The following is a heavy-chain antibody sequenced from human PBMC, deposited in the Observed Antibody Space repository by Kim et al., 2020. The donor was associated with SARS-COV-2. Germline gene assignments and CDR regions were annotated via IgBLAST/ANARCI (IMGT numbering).Heavy chain of an antibody. CDR1: GGTFSSYA. Sequence: SVKVSCKASGGTFSSYAISWVRQAPGQGLEWMGGIIPIFGTANYAQKFQGRVTITADESTSTAYMELSSLRSEDTAVYYCARDLGDSSGYLWYFDLWGRGTLVTVSS. J-gene: IGHJ2*01. CDR3: ARDLGDSSGYLWYFDL. V-gene: IGHV1-69*13. CDR2: IIPIFGTA. D-gene: IGHD3-22*01.